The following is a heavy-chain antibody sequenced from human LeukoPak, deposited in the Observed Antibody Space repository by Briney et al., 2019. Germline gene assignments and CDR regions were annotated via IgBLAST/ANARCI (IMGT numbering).Heavy chain of an antibody. CDR3: ARMPTNMYYYFYMDV. Sequence: SVKVSCKASGGTFSNDGISWVRQAPGQGLEWMGGIIPIFGTTKYARKFQGRVTITRDDSTSTAYMELSSLRSDDTAVYYCARMPTNMYYYFYMDVWGKGTTVTVSS. D-gene: IGHD5-24*01. CDR2: IIPIFGTT. V-gene: IGHV1-69*05. CDR1: GGTFSNDG. J-gene: IGHJ6*03.